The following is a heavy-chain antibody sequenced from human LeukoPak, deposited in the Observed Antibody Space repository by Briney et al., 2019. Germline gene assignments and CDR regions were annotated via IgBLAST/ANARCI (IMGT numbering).Heavy chain of an antibody. CDR2: IDSGGST. V-gene: IGHV3-53*01. CDR1: GFTVSSNY. Sequence: PGGSLRLSCAASGFTVSSNYVSWVRQAPGKGLEWVSVIDSGGSTYYADSVKGRFTISRDNSKNTLYLQMNSLRAEDTAVYYCARALYYYDSSGYYPYYFDYWGQGTLVTVSS. CDR3: ARALYYYDSSGYYPYYFDY. D-gene: IGHD3-22*01. J-gene: IGHJ4*02.